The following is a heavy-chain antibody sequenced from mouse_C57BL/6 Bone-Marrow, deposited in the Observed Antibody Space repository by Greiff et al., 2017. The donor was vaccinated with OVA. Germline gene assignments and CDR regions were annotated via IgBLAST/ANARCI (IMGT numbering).Heavy chain of an antibody. CDR2: ISSGSSTI. V-gene: IGHV5-17*01. CDR1: GFTFSDYG. Sequence: VQLVESGGGLVKPGGSLKLSCAASGFTFSDYGMHWVRQAPEKGLEWVAYISSGSSTIYYADTVKGRFTISRDNAKNTLFLQMTSLRSEDTAMYYCARDSNFSMDYWGQGTSVTVSS. CDR3: ARDSNFSMDY. D-gene: IGHD2-5*01. J-gene: IGHJ4*01.